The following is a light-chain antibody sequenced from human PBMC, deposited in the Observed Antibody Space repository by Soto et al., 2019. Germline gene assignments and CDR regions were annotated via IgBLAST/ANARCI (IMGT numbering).Light chain of an antibody. V-gene: IGKV3-15*01. CDR1: QSVSSD. J-gene: IGKJ2*01. Sequence: EVVMTQSPATLSVFPGERATLSCRASQSVSSDIAWYQQKPGQAPRLLIHAVSTRATGIPARFSGSGSVTEVTLTISSLQSEDSAVYYCQQYNKWPTSGRGTKVEV. CDR2: AVS. CDR3: QQYNKWPT.